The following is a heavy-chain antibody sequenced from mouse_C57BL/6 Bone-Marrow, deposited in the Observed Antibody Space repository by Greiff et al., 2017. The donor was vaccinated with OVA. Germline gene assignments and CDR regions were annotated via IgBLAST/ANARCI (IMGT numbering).Heavy chain of an antibody. J-gene: IGHJ3*01. V-gene: IGHV1-72*01. CDR1: GYTFTSYW. CDR3: ARYYDYDWFAY. CDR2: IDPNSGGT. Sequence: QVQLQPPWAELVKPGASVKLSCKASGYTFTSYWMHWVKQRPGRGLEWIGRIDPNSGGTKYNEKFKSKATLTVDKPSSTAYMQLSSLTSEDSAVYYCARYYDYDWFAYWGQGTLVTVSA. D-gene: IGHD2-4*01.